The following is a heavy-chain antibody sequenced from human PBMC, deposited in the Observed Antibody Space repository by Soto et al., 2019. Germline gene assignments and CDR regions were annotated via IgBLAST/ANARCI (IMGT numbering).Heavy chain of an antibody. V-gene: IGHV3-48*04. CDR1: GFTCSSYS. CDR2: ISSSSSTI. D-gene: IGHD3-22*01. Sequence: PGGSLRLSCAASGFTCSSYSMNWVRQAPGKGLEWVSSISSSSSTIYYADSVKGRLTISRDNAKNSLYLQRNSLRAEDTAVYYCARVGNYYYDSSGPSAFDYWGQGTLFTASS. J-gene: IGHJ4*02. CDR3: ARVGNYYYDSSGPSAFDY.